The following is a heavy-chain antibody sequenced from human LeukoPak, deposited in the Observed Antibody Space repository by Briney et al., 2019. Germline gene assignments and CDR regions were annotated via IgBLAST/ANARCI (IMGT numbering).Heavy chain of an antibody. J-gene: IGHJ4*02. V-gene: IGHV3-23*01. CDR2: ISGSGGST. CDR3: ARVGSYGDYGDY. Sequence: GGSLRLSCAASGFTFSSYGMSWVRQAPGKGLEWVSAISGSGGSTYYADSVKGRFTISRDNSKNTLYLQMNSLRAEDTAVYYCARVGSYGDYGDYWGQGTLVTVSS. CDR1: GFTFSSYG. D-gene: IGHD4-17*01.